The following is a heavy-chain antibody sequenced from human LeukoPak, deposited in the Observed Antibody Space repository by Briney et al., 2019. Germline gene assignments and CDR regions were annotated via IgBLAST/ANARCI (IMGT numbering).Heavy chain of an antibody. Sequence: SETLSLTCTVSGGSISGGSYYWSWIRQPAGKGLEWIGRIYTSGSTNYNPSLKSRVTISVDTSKNQFSLKPSSVTAADTAVYYCARVAYYDSSGYSIFDYWGQGTLVTVSS. V-gene: IGHV4-61*02. CDR2: IYTSGST. CDR3: ARVAYYDSSGYSIFDY. D-gene: IGHD3-22*01. CDR1: GGSISGGSYY. J-gene: IGHJ4*02.